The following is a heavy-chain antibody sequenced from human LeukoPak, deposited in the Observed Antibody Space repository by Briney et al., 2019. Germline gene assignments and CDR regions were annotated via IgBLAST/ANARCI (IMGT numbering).Heavy chain of an antibody. CDR1: GGSISSGSYY. D-gene: IGHD5-18*01. CDR2: IYYSGST. Sequence: KTSETLSLTCTVSGGSISSGSYYWGWIRQPPGKGLEWIGSIYYSGSTYYNPSLKSRVTISVDTSKNQFSLKLSSVTAADTAVYYCARSIDSVDTATINWFDPWGQGTLVTVSS. J-gene: IGHJ5*02. CDR3: ARSIDSVDTATINWFDP. V-gene: IGHV4-39*01.